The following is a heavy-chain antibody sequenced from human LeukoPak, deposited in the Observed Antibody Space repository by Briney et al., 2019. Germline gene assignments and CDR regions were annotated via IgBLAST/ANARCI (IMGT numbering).Heavy chain of an antibody. CDR2: IIPILGIA. CDR1: GGTFTSYA. J-gene: IGHJ4*02. V-gene: IGHV1-69*04. Sequence: GASVKVSCKASGGTFTSYAISWVRQAPGQGLEWMGRIIPILGIANYAQKFQGRVTITADKSTSTAYMELSSLRSEDTAVYYCASGPAYSSSMYIDYWGQGTLVTVSS. D-gene: IGHD6-6*01. CDR3: ASGPAYSSSMYIDY.